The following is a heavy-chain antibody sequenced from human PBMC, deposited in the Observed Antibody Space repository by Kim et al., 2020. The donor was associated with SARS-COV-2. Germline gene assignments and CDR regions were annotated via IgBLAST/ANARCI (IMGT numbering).Heavy chain of an antibody. J-gene: IGHJ5*02. Sequence: GGSLRLSCAASGFTFTTYAMNWVRQAPGKGLEWVAGIRGGGSSTYYADSVKGRFTISRDSSKNTLYLQMNSLRVEDTAVYYCAKELRVTTRTTGGDFFQSWGQGTLGSLSS. CDR2: IRGGGSST. V-gene: IGHV3-23*01. CDR3: AKELRVTTRTTGGDFFQS. CDR1: GFTFTTYA. D-gene: IGHD4-17*01.